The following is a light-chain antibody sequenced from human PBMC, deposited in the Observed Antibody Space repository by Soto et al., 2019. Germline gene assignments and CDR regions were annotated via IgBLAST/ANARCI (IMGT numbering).Light chain of an antibody. CDR2: SNN. J-gene: IGLJ2*01. Sequence: QSVLTQPPSASGTPGQRVTISCSGSSSNIGSNTVNWYQQLPGTAPKLLIYSNNQRPSGVPDRFSGSKSGTSASLAISGLQSEDEAYYYWAAWDDSLNGVVFGGGTKLTVL. CDR3: AAWDDSLNGVV. V-gene: IGLV1-44*01. CDR1: SSNIGSNT.